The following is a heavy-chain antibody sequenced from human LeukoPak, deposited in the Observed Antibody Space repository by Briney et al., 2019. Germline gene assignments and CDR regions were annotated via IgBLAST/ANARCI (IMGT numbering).Heavy chain of an antibody. CDR1: GFTFSSCS. CDR3: ARIRDFGASYHYFYMDV. V-gene: IGHV3-21*01. D-gene: IGHD4-17*01. J-gene: IGHJ6*03. Sequence: GGSLRPSCAASGFTFSSCSMNWVRQAPGKGLEWVSAISSDSSYIYYADSVRGRFTISRDNAKNSLYLQMSSLRAEDTAVYYCARIRDFGASYHYFYMDVWGKGTTVTVSS. CDR2: ISSDSSYI.